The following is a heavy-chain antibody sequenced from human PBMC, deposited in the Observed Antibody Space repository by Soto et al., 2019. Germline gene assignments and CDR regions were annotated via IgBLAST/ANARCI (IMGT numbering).Heavy chain of an antibody. D-gene: IGHD2-15*01. CDR1: GGSISSYY. CDR2: IDYSGST. J-gene: IGHJ4*02. V-gene: IGHV4-59*01. CDR3: ARGSCSGGSCSIDY. Sequence: SETLSLTCTVSGGSISSYYWSWIRQPPGKGLEWIGYIDYSGSTNYNPSLKSRVTISVDTSKNQFSLKLSSVTAADTAVYYCARGSCSGGSCSIDYWGQGTLVTVSS.